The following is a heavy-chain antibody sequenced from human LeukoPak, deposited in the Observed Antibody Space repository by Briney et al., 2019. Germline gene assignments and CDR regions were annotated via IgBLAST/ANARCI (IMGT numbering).Heavy chain of an antibody. Sequence: GASVKVSCKPSGYTFTSYGISWVRQAPGQGLEGMGGIIPIFGTANYAQKFQGRVTITADESTSTAYMELSSLRTEDTAVYYCAKEGYSGYDLYSFDYWGQGTLVTVSS. D-gene: IGHD5-12*01. CDR1: GYTFTSYG. CDR2: IIPIFGTA. CDR3: AKEGYSGYDLYSFDY. V-gene: IGHV1-69*13. J-gene: IGHJ4*02.